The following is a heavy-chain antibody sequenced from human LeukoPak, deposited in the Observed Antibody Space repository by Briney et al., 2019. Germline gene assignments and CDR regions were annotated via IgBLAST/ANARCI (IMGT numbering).Heavy chain of an antibody. J-gene: IGHJ4*02. D-gene: IGHD3-3*01. CDR2: SYSGGST. Sequence: GGSLRLSCAASGFTVSSNYMGWVRQAPGKGLEGVSVSYSGGSTYYADSVKGRFTISRDNSKNTLYLQMNSLRAEDTAVYYCAKGALRFFRLGYFDYWGQGTLVTVSS. V-gene: IGHV3-66*01. CDR1: GFTVSSNY. CDR3: AKGALRFFRLGYFDY.